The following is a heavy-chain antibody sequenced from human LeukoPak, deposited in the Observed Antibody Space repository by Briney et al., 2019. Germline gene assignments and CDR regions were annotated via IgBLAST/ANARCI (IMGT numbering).Heavy chain of an antibody. CDR3: ARASSGYYHDAFDI. Sequence: ASVKVSCRASGYTFTSYGISWVRQAPGQGLEWMGWISAYNGNTNYAQKLQGRVTMTTDTSTSTAYMELRNLRSDDTAVYYCARASSGYYHDAFDIWGQGTMVTVSS. D-gene: IGHD3-22*01. CDR1: GYTFTSYG. CDR2: ISAYNGNT. J-gene: IGHJ3*02. V-gene: IGHV1-18*01.